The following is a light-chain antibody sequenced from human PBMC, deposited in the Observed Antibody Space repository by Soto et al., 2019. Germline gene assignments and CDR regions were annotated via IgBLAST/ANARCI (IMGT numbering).Light chain of an antibody. CDR3: SSYTSSSTQV. Sequence: QSALTQPASVSGSPGQSITISCTGTSSDVGGYNFVSWHQQHPGKAPKLMIYEVSNRPSGVSNRFSGSKSGNTASLTISGLQAEDEADYYCSSYTSSSTQVFGTGTKVTVL. J-gene: IGLJ1*01. V-gene: IGLV2-14*01. CDR2: EVS. CDR1: SSDVGGYNF.